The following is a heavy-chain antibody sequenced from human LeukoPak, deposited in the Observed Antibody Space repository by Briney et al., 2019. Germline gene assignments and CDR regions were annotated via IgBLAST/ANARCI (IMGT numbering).Heavy chain of an antibody. CDR1: GGSISPFY. CDR2: IYYSGST. CDR3: ASAYRHYYDSSGYPLSAFDI. Sequence: SETLSLTCTVSGGSISPFYWNWIRQPPGKGLEWIGHIYYSGSTNYNPSLKSRVTISVDTSKNQFSLKLSSVTAADTAVYYCASAYRHYYDSSGYPLSAFDIWGQGTMVTVSS. J-gene: IGHJ3*02. V-gene: IGHV4-59*01. D-gene: IGHD3-22*01.